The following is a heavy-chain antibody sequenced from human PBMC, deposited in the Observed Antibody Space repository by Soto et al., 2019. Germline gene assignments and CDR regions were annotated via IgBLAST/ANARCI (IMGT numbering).Heavy chain of an antibody. CDR3: AAPAPGAAGTYFDY. Sequence: ASVKVSCKASGYTFTSYGISWVRQAPGQGLEWMGGISAYNGNTNYAQKLQGRVTMTTDTSTSTAYMELRSLRSDDTAVYYCAAPAPGAAGTYFDYWGQGTLVTVSS. V-gene: IGHV1-18*04. D-gene: IGHD6-13*01. J-gene: IGHJ4*02. CDR2: ISAYNGNT. CDR1: GYTFTSYG.